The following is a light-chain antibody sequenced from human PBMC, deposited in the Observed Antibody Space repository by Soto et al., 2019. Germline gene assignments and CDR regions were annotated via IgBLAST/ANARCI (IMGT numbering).Light chain of an antibody. CDR1: RSDVGGYGH. CDR3: NSYTTPSTFGP. V-gene: IGLV2-14*01. Sequence: QSALTQPASVSGSPGQSITISCTGTRSDVGGYGHVSLYQQHPGKATKLMIYEVINQPSGVYNRLSCFQTGNTASLAMSGCQAEDEAVYGCNSYTTPSTFGPFGAGTKLTAL. J-gene: IGLJ3*02. CDR2: EVI.